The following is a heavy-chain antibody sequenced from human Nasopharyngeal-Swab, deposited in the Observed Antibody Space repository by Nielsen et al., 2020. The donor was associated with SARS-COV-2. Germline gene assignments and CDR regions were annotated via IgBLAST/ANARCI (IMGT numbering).Heavy chain of an antibody. J-gene: IGHJ5*02. CDR1: GSSFTTYW. V-gene: IGHV5-51*01. Sequence: GGSLRLSCKGSGSSFTTYWIGWVRQMPGKGLEWMGIIYPGDSNTRYSPSFQGQVTISVDKYSSTAYLQWSSLKASDTAIYYCARQRQYCSGGSCYSKWFDPWGQGTLVTVSS. D-gene: IGHD2-15*01. CDR3: ARQRQYCSGGSCYSKWFDP. CDR2: IYPGDSNT.